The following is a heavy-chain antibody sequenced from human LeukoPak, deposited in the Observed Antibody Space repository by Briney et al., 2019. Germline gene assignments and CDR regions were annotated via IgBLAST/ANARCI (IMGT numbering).Heavy chain of an antibody. CDR1: GFTFSSYG. Sequence: GGSLRLSCAASGFTFSSYGMHWVRQAPGMGLEWVAVIWYDGSNKYYADSVKGRFTISRDNSKNTLYLQMNSLRAEDTAVYYCAKAVREYQLLRYSSGWPFDYWGQGTLVTVSS. D-gene: IGHD6-19*01. J-gene: IGHJ4*02. CDR2: IWYDGSNK. CDR3: AKAVREYQLLRYSSGWPFDY. V-gene: IGHV3-33*06.